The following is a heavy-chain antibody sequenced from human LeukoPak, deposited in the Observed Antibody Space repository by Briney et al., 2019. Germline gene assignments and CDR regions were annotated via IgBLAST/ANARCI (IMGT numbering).Heavy chain of an antibody. D-gene: IGHD3-22*01. CDR1: GCTFSSYE. J-gene: IGHJ5*02. V-gene: IGHV3-48*03. CDR2: ISSSGSTI. CDR3: AIGSPYDSSGPAPNWFDP. Sequence: GGSLRLSCAASGCTFSSYEMNWVRQAPGKGLEWVSYISSSGSTIYYADSVKGRFTISRDNAKNSLYLQMNSLRAEDTAVHYCAIGSPYDSSGPAPNWFDPWGQGTLVTVSS.